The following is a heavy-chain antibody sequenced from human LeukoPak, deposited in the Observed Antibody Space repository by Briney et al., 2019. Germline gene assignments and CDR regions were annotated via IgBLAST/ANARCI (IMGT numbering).Heavy chain of an antibody. V-gene: IGHV4-59*01. Sequence: SETLSFTCTVSGGSINSYFWNWIRQPPGKGLEWIGYIYYSGSTNYNPSLKSRVTISVDTSKNQFSLKLSSVTAADTAVYYCARDRYSNYGRYYYGMDVWGQGTTVTVSS. J-gene: IGHJ6*02. CDR2: IYYSGST. CDR3: ARDRYSNYGRYYYGMDV. D-gene: IGHD4-11*01. CDR1: GGSINSYF.